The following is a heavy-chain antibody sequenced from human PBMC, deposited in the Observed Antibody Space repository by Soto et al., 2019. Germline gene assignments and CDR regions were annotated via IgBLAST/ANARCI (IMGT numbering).Heavy chain of an antibody. CDR3: ARGSGYSGYDYVWYNWFDP. CDR2: MNPNSGKT. D-gene: IGHD5-12*01. CDR1: GYTFTSYD. V-gene: IGHV1-8*01. J-gene: IGHJ5*02. Sequence: ASVKVSCKASGYTFTSYDINWVRQATGQGLEWMGWMNPNSGKTGYAQKLQGRVTMTRNTSISTAYMELSSLRSEDTAVYFCARGSGYSGYDYVWYNWFDPWGQGTLVTVSS.